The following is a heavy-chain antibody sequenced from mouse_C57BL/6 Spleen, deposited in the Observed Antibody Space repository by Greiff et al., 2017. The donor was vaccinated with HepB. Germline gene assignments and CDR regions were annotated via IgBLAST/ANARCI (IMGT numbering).Heavy chain of an antibody. CDR1: GYTFTSYW. V-gene: IGHV1-53*01. D-gene: IGHD1-1*01. CDR2: INPSNGGT. J-gene: IGHJ2*01. Sequence: VKLQQPGTELVKPGASVKLSCKASGYTFTSYWMHWVKQRPGQGLEWIGNINPSNGGTNYNEKFKSKATLTVDKSSSTAYMQLSSLTSEDSAVYYCARGGYGSSYPFDYWGQGTTLTVSS. CDR3: ARGGYGSSYPFDY.